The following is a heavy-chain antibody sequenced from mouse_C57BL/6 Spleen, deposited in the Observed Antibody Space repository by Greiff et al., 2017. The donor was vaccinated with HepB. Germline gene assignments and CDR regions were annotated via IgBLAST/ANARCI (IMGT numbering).Heavy chain of an antibody. J-gene: IGHJ2*01. CDR2: INPNNGGT. CDR1: GYTFTDYY. V-gene: IGHV1-26*01. CDR3: ARERESYFDY. Sequence: EVQLQQSGPELVKPGASVKISCKASGYTFTDYYMNWVKQSHGKSLEWIGDINPNNGGTSYNQKFKGKATLTVDKSSSTAYMELRSLTSEDSAVYYCARERESYFDYWGQGTTLTVSS.